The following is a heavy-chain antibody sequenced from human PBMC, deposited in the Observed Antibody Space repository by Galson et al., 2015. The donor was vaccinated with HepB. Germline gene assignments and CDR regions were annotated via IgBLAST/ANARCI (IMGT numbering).Heavy chain of an antibody. Sequence: QSGAEVKKPGASVKVSCKASGYTFTSYGISWVRQAPGQGLEWMGWISAYNGNTNYAQKLQGRVTMTTDTSTSTAYMELRSLRSDDTAVYYCAREGTLGPGIAAAGGTSGAYWYFDLWGRGTLVTVSS. CDR1: GYTFTSYG. CDR2: ISAYNGNT. CDR3: AREGTLGPGIAAAGGTSGAYWYFDL. J-gene: IGHJ2*01. D-gene: IGHD6-13*01. V-gene: IGHV1-18*01.